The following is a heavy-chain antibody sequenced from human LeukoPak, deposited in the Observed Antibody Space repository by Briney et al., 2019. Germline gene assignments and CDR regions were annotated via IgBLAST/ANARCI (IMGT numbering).Heavy chain of an antibody. CDR3: ARWDSRDGDYENNYYYYYGMDV. D-gene: IGHD4-17*01. CDR1: GFTFSSYW. CDR2: IKQDGGEK. V-gene: IGHV3-7*01. Sequence: GGSLRLSCAASGFTFSSYWMSWVRQAPGKGLEWVANIKQDGGEKYYVDSVKGRFTISRDNAKNSLYLQMNSLRAEDTAVYYCARWDSRDGDYENNYYYYYGMDVWGQGTTVTVSS. J-gene: IGHJ6*02.